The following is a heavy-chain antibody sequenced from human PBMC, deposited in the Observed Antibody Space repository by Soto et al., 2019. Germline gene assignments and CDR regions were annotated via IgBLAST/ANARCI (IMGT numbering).Heavy chain of an antibody. Sequence: QVQLVQSGAEVKKPGSSVKVSCKASGGTFSSYAISWVRQAPGQGLEWMGGSIPIFGTANYAQKIQGRVTLTSDESTGTAYMKLSSRRSEDTAVSYCARGKTPNSGGWYYCYGGMVVGGEGTTVTVSS. D-gene: IGHD6-19*01. V-gene: IGHV1-69*01. CDR1: GGTFSSYA. J-gene: IGHJ6*04. CDR2: SIPIFGTA. CDR3: ARGKTPNSGGWYYCYGGMVV.